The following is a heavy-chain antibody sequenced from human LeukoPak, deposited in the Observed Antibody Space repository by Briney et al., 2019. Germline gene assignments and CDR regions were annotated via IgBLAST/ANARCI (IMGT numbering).Heavy chain of an antibody. V-gene: IGHV3-11*03. D-gene: IGHD6-13*01. CDR3: AAGTAADF. J-gene: IGHJ4*02. Sequence: WGSLGLSCVVSGIPFSDYYMNWIRQAPGKGLEWISYGSSSSSYTNYADSVKGRFTISRDNAKSALYLQMNSLRLEDTAVYYCAAGTAADFWGQGTLVTVSS. CDR2: GSSSSSYT. CDR1: GIPFSDYY.